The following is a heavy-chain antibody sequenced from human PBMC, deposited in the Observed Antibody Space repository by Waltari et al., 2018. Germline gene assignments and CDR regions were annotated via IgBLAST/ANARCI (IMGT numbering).Heavy chain of an antibody. D-gene: IGHD1-1*01. V-gene: IGHV3-48*01. CDR3: ARGHHPGEMDV. J-gene: IGHJ6*02. Sequence: EVQLVESGGGLVQPGGSLRLSCAASGFTFSSYSMTWVRQGPGKGLEWVSYISSSSSTIYYADSVKGRLTISRENAKNSLYLQMNSLRAEDTAVYYCARGHHPGEMDVGGQGTTVTVSS. CDR2: ISSSSSTI. CDR1: GFTFSSYS.